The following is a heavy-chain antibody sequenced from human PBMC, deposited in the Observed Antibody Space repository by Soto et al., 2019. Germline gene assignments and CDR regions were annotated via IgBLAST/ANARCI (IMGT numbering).Heavy chain of an antibody. CDR3: ATLGDGYNDFDY. D-gene: IGHD5-12*01. CDR2: ISYDGSNK. CDR1: GFTFSSYG. V-gene: IGHV3-30*03. J-gene: IGHJ4*02. Sequence: QVQLVESGGGVVQPGRSLRLSCAASGFTFSSYGMHWVRQAPGKGLELVAVISYDGSNKYYADSVKGRFTISRDNSKNTLYLQMNSLRAEDTAVYYCATLGDGYNDFDYWGQGTLVTVSS.